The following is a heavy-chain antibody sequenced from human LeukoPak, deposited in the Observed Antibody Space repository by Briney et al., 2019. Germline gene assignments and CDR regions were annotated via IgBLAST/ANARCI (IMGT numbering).Heavy chain of an antibody. CDR3: ARDLTPYCGGDCSFEFDY. CDR2: ISSSSSYI. Sequence: GGSLRLSCAASGFTFSSYSMNWVRQAPGKGLEWVSSISSSSSYIYYADSVKGRFTISRDNAKNSLYLQMNSLRAEDTAVYYCARDLTPYCGGDCSFEFDYWGQGNLVTVSS. CDR1: GFTFSSYS. J-gene: IGHJ4*02. V-gene: IGHV3-21*01. D-gene: IGHD2-21*02.